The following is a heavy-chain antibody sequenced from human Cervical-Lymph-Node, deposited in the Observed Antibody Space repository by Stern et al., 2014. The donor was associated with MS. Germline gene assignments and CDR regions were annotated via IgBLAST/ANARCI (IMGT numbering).Heavy chain of an antibody. V-gene: IGHV4-59*01. D-gene: IGHD6-6*01. Sequence: MQLVESGPGLVKPSETLSITCTVSGGSISSYYWSWIRQPPGKGLEWIGYIYYSGSTNYNPSLKSRVTISVDTSKNQFSLKLSSVTAADTAVYYCARASSSVALYYYYGMDVWGQGTTVTVSS. CDR1: GGSISSYY. CDR3: ARASSSVALYYYYGMDV. CDR2: IYYSGST. J-gene: IGHJ6*02.